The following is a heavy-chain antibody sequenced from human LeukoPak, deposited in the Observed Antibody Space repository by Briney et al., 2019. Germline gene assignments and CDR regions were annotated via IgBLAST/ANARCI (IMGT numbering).Heavy chain of an antibody. CDR3: ARHVYGNRGPNWFDP. CDR1: GGSISSSSYY. V-gene: IGHV4-39*01. CDR2: IYCSGST. J-gene: IGHJ5*02. Sequence: PSETLSLTCTVSGGSISSSSYYWGWIRQPPGKGLEWIGSIYCSGSTYYNPSLKSRVTISVDTSKNQFSLKLSSVTAADTAVYYCARHVYGNRGPNWFDPWGQGTLVTVSS. D-gene: IGHD5/OR15-5a*01.